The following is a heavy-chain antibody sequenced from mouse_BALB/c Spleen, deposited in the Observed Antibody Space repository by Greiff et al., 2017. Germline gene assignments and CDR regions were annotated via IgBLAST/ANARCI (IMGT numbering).Heavy chain of an antibody. CDR1: GFAFSSYD. CDR2: ISSGGGST. J-gene: IGHJ4*01. Sequence: VKLMESGGGLVKPGGSLKLSCAASGFAFSSYDMSWVRQTPEKRLEWVAYISSGGGSTYYPDTVKGRFTISRDNAKNTLYLQMSSLKSEDTAMYYCARHEEGYYYGSSYPMDYWGQGTSVTVSS. CDR3: ARHEEGYYYGSSYPMDY. D-gene: IGHD1-1*01. V-gene: IGHV5-12-1*01.